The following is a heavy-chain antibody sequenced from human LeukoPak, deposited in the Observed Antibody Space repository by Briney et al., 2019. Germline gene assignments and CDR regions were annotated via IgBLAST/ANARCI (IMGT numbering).Heavy chain of an antibody. V-gene: IGHV3-23*01. CDR2: ISGSGGGT. CDR1: GFTFSSYA. J-gene: IGHJ4*02. D-gene: IGHD3-22*01. CDR3: TSQTHSGYSTFDY. Sequence: TGGSLRLSCAASGFTFSSYAMSWVRQAPGKGLEWVSVISGSGGGTNYADSVKGRFTISRDNSKNTLYLQINSLRAEDTALYYCTSQTHSGYSTFDYWGQGTMVTHSS.